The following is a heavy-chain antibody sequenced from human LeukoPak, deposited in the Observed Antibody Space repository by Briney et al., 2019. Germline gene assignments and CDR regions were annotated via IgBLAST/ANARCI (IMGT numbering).Heavy chain of an antibody. CDR3: ARADDSSGYYRISIDY. J-gene: IGHJ4*02. CDR2: IWYDGSNK. D-gene: IGHD3-22*01. Sequence: GGSLRLSCAASGFTFSSYGMHWVRQAPGKGLEWVAVIWYDGSNKYYADPVKGRFTISRDNSKNTLYLQMNSLRAEDTAVYYCARADDSSGYYRISIDYWGQGTLVTVSS. V-gene: IGHV3-33*01. CDR1: GFTFSSYG.